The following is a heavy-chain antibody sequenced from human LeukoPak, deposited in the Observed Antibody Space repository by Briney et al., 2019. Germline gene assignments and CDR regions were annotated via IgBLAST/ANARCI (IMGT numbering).Heavy chain of an antibody. J-gene: IGHJ4*02. Sequence: GRSLRLSCAASGFTFDDYAMHWVRQAPGKGLEWVSGISWNSGSIGYADSVKGRFTISRDNAKNSLYLQMNSLRAEDTALYYCVRIDTGNFDYWGQGTLVTVSS. V-gene: IGHV3-9*01. CDR3: VRIDTGNFDY. CDR2: ISWNSGSI. CDR1: GFTFDDYA. D-gene: IGHD1-14*01.